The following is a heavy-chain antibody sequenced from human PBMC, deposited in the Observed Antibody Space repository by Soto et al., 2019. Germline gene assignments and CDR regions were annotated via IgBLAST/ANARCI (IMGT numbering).Heavy chain of an antibody. V-gene: IGHV3-33*01. J-gene: IGHJ4*02. CDR1: GFTFSSYG. CDR2: IWYDGSNK. Sequence: GGSLRLSCAASGFTFSSYGMHWVRQAPGKGLEWVAVIWYDGSNKYYADSVKGRFTISRDNSKNTLYLQMNSLRAEDTAVYYCARDKHSWYCSSTSCYDGNYFDYWGQGTLVTVSS. D-gene: IGHD2-2*01. CDR3: ARDKHSWYCSSTSCYDGNYFDY.